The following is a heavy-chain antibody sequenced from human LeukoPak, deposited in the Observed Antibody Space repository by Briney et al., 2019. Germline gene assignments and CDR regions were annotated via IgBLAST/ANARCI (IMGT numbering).Heavy chain of an antibody. CDR2: IYQSGST. CDR3: ARGDYGDYHDAFDI. Sequence: SETLSLTCTVSGGSISSSTYYWDWIRQSPGKGLEWIGNIYQSGSTYSNPSLKSRVTISVDTSKNQFFLKLTSVTAADTAVYFCARGDYGDYHDAFDIWGQGTMVTVSS. D-gene: IGHD4-17*01. V-gene: IGHV4-39*07. J-gene: IGHJ3*02. CDR1: GGSISSSTYY.